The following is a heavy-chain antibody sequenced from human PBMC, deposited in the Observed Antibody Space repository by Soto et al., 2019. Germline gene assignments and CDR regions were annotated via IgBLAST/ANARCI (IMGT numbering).Heavy chain of an antibody. J-gene: IGHJ5*02. CDR2: IYSSGNT. Sequence: SETLSLTCSVSGGTISGYCWTWIRQPAGKGLEWIGRIYSSGNTKYNPSLQSRVTMSLDTSNNQFPLRLTSVTAADTAVYYCARGQRFSDWFDPWGQGTLVTVS. CDR3: ARGQRFSDWFDP. CDR1: GGTISGYC. V-gene: IGHV4-4*07. D-gene: IGHD3-3*01.